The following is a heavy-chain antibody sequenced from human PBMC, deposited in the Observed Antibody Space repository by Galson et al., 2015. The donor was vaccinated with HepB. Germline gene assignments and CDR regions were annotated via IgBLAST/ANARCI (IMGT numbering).Heavy chain of an antibody. V-gene: IGHV3-7*03. Sequence: LRLSCAASGFTFSSHWMSWVRQAPGKGLEWVANIKQDGSEKYYVDSVKGRFTISRDNAKNSLYLQMNSLRAEDTAVYYCAGDYYDSSGYSSYWGQGTLVTVSS. CDR3: AGDYYDSSGYSSY. D-gene: IGHD3-22*01. CDR2: IKQDGSEK. CDR1: GFTFSSHW. J-gene: IGHJ4*02.